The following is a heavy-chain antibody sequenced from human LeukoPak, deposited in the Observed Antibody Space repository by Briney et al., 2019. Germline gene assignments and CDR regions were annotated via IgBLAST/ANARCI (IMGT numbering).Heavy chain of an antibody. CDR2: IYYSGST. J-gene: IGHJ6*02. CDR1: GGSISSYY. CDR3: ASQIAVAGTREAHYYYGMDV. V-gene: IGHV4-59*01. Sequence: SETLSLTCTVSGGSISSYYWSWIRQPPGKGLEWIGYIYYSGSTNYNPSLKSRVTISVDTSKNQFSLKLSSVTAADTAVYYCASQIAVAGTREAHYYYGMDVWGQGTTVTVSS. D-gene: IGHD6-19*01.